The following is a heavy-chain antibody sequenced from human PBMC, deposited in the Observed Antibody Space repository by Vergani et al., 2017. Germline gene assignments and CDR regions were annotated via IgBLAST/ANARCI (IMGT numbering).Heavy chain of an antibody. CDR2: IVVGSGNT. Sequence: QLQLVQSGPEVKKPGTSVKVSCKASGFTFTSSAVQWVRQARGQRLEWIGCIVVGSGNTNYAQKFQGRVTMTRDTSISTAYMELSRLRSDDTAVYYCAREPNSSSQFDYWGQGTLVTVSS. V-gene: IGHV1-58*01. D-gene: IGHD6-13*01. CDR1: GFTFTSSA. CDR3: AREPNSSSQFDY. J-gene: IGHJ4*02.